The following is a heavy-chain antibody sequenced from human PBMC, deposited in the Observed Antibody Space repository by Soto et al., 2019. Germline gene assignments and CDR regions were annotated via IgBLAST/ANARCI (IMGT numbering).Heavy chain of an antibody. Sequence: SETLSLTCAVYGGSFIGYYWSWIRQPPGKGLEWIGEINHSGSTNYNPSLKSRVTISVDTSKNQFSLKLSSVAAADTAVYYCARVGVTVDYYYYYMDVWGKGTTVTVSS. CDR1: GGSFIGYY. CDR2: INHSGST. J-gene: IGHJ6*03. V-gene: IGHV4-34*01. CDR3: ARVGVTVDYYYYYMDV. D-gene: IGHD3-10*01.